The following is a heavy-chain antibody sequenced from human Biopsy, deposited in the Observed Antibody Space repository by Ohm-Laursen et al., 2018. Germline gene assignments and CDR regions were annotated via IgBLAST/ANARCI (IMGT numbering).Heavy chain of an antibody. Sequence: SGTLSLTCPVSGGSFTGHYWTWIRQPPGQGLEWIGHISHTGYTSYKSSLKSRVTISLDTSRKHFSLRLTSLAAADTAVYYCARGSNEYGGLYFPHWGQGTLVTVSS. J-gene: IGHJ1*01. CDR1: GGSFTGHY. D-gene: IGHD4-23*01. CDR3: ARGSNEYGGLYFPH. V-gene: IGHV4-59*11. CDR2: ISHTGYT.